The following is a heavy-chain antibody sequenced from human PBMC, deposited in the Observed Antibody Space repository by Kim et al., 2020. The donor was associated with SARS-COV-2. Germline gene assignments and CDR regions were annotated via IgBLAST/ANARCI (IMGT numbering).Heavy chain of an antibody. J-gene: IGHJ4*02. CDR3: ARHRSGSPPFY. D-gene: IGHD1-26*01. Sequence: YYNPALKRRVTISVDTSKNQFSLKLSSVTAADTAVYYCARHRSGSPPFYWGQGTLVTVSS. V-gene: IGHV4-39*01.